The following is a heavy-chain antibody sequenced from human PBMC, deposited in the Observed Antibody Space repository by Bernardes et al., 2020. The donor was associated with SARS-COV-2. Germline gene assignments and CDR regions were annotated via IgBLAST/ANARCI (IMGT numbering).Heavy chain of an antibody. CDR1: GDSISSGNYY. Sequence: SETLSLTCTVSGDSISSGNYYWDWIRQPPGKGLEWIGTKYYSGNTYYNPSLKSRVTISVDMSKNRFSLRLSSVTAADTAIYYCARHGKYCTNGVCQTYYYYALDVWGQGTTVTVAS. V-gene: IGHV4-39*01. CDR3: ARHGKYCTNGVCQTYYYYALDV. D-gene: IGHD2-8*01. CDR2: KYYSGNT. J-gene: IGHJ6*02.